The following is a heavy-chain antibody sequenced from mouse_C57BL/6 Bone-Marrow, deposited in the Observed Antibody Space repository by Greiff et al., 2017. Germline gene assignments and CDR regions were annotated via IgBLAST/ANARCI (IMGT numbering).Heavy chain of an antibody. J-gene: IGHJ2*01. V-gene: IGHV3-5*01. Sequence: EVKLVESGPGLVKPSQTVFLTCTVTGISITTGNYRWSWIRQFPGNKLEWIGSIYYSGTITYNPSLTSRTTITRDTPKNQFFLEMNSLTAEDTATYYCARDGGYYGHFDYWGQGTTLTVSS. D-gene: IGHD1-1*01. CDR2: IYYSGTI. CDR1: GISITTGNYR. CDR3: ARDGGYYGHFDY.